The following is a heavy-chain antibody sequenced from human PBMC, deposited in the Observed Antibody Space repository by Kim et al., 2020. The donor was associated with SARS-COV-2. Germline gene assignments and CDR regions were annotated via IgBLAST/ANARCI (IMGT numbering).Heavy chain of an antibody. CDR2: A. V-gene: IGHV3-43D*03. J-gene: IGHJ4*02. Sequence: AYYVESVKGRFTISRDNSKNVLYLEMNRLRHEDTALYYCVTRSRGYRPFDNGGQGTLVTVSP. CDR3: VTRSRGYRPFDN. D-gene: IGHD3-22*01.